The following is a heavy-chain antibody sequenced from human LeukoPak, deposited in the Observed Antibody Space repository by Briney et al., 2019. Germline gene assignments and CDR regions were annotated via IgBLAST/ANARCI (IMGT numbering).Heavy chain of an antibody. Sequence: PGGSLRLSCAASGFTFSSYAMSWVRQAPGKGLEWVSAISGSGGSTYYADSVKGRFTISRENSKNTLYLQMNSLRAEDTAVYYCAKDLGGFVVRGPIHWGQGTLVNVSS. D-gene: IGHD3-10*01. V-gene: IGHV3-23*01. J-gene: IGHJ4*02. CDR2: ISGSGGST. CDR1: GFTFSSYA. CDR3: AKDLGGFVVRGPIH.